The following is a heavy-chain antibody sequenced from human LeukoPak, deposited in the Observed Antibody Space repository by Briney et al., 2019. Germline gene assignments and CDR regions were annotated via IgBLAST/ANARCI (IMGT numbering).Heavy chain of an antibody. CDR3: AREMVGAFDY. Sequence: SDSLSLTCSVCGGSLSTYLRSSIRQPPGKGLEWIGYIYYSGSTNYNPSLKSRVTISVDTSKNQFSLKLSSVTAADTAVYYCAREMVGAFDYWGQGTLVTVSS. D-gene: IGHD3-10*02. V-gene: IGHV4-59*01. CDR2: IYYSGST. J-gene: IGHJ4*02. CDR1: GGSLSTYL.